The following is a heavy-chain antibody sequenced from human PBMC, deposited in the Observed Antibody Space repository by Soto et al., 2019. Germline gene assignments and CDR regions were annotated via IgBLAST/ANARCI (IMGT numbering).Heavy chain of an antibody. D-gene: IGHD6-19*01. Sequence: SELLSLTCTVPGGSISSSSYYWGWIRQPPGKGLEWIGSIYYSGSTYYNPSLKSRVTISVDTSKNQFSLKLSTVTAADTAVYYCASSPPPRGWDFTYWGQGTLVTVSS. CDR2: IYYSGST. J-gene: IGHJ4*02. CDR1: GGSISSSSYY. CDR3: ASSPPPRGWDFTY. V-gene: IGHV4-39*01.